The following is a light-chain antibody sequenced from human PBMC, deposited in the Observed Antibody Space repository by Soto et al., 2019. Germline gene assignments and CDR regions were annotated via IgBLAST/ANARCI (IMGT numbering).Light chain of an antibody. J-gene: IGLJ1*01. Sequence: QAVVTQEPSFSVSPGGTVTLTCGLSSGSVSTSSYPSWYQQTPGQAPRTLMYRTNTRSSGVPDRFSGSVLGNKAALTITGAQTEDEADYYCRLSMGGGQDVFGTGTKLTVL. CDR3: RLSMGGGQDV. CDR1: SGSVSTSSY. CDR2: RTN. V-gene: IGLV8-61*01.